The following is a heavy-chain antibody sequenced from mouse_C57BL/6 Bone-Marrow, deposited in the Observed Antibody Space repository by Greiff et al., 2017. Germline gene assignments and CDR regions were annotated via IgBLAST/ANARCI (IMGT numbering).Heavy chain of an antibody. CDR3: ARDRGMVTTGPDY. J-gene: IGHJ2*01. CDR2: ISDGGSYT. V-gene: IGHV5-4*01. D-gene: IGHD2-2*01. Sequence: EVKLMESGGGLVKPGGSLKLSCAASGFTFSSYAMSWVRQTPEKRLEWVATISDGGSYTYYPDNVKGRFTISRDNAKNNLYLQMSHLKSEDTAMYYCARDRGMVTTGPDYWGQGTTLTVSS. CDR1: GFTFSSYA.